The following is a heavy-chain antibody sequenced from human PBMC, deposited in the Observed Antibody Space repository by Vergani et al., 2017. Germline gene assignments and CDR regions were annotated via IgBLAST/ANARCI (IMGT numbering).Heavy chain of an antibody. J-gene: IGHJ6*02. D-gene: IGHD5-18*01. CDR1: GFTFSSYG. V-gene: IGHV3-30*03. Sequence: QVQLVESGGGVVQPGRSLRLSCAASGFTFSSYGMHWVRQAPGKGLEWVAVISYDGSNKYYADSVKGRFTISRDNSKNTLYLQMNSLRAEDTAVYYCARECKIQLWPRGRGYYYYGMDVWGQGTTVTVSS. CDR3: ARECKIQLWPRGRGYYYYGMDV. CDR2: ISYDGSNK.